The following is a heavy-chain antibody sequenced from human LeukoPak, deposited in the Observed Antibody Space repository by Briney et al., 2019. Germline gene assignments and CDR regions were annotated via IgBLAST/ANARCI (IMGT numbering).Heavy chain of an antibody. CDR3: AGSYYYGSGSYYSSLGDAFDI. J-gene: IGHJ3*02. CDR2: IYPGDSDT. CDR1: GYRFINYW. V-gene: IGHV5-51*01. Sequence: GESLKISCKGSGYRFINYWIGWVRQMPGKGLEWMGIIYPGDSDTRYSPSFQGQVTISADKSISTAYLQWSSLKASDTAMYYCAGSYYYGSGSYYSSLGDAFDIWGQGTMVTVSS. D-gene: IGHD3-10*01.